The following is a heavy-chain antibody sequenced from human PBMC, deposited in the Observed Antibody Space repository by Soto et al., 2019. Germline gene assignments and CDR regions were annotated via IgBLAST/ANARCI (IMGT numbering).Heavy chain of an antibody. CDR3: ARGMTTDWFDP. Sequence: SETLSLTCTVSGGSISSYYWSWIRQPPGKGLEWIGYIYYSGSTNYNPSLKSRVTISVDTSKNQFSLKLSSVTAADTAVYYCARGMTTDWFDPWGQGTLVTVSS. D-gene: IGHD4-4*01. CDR2: IYYSGST. V-gene: IGHV4-59*01. CDR1: GGSISSYY. J-gene: IGHJ5*02.